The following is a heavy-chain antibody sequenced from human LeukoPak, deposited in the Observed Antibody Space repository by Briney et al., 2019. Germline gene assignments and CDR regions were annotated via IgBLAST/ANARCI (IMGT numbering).Heavy chain of an antibody. J-gene: IGHJ4*02. V-gene: IGHV3-30*02. CDR1: GFTFSSYG. D-gene: IGHD3-10*01. CDR3: AKDLGYYGSGRSYNQWLFDY. CDR2: IRYDGSNK. Sequence: GGSLRLSCAASGFTFSSYGMHWVRQAPGKGLEWVAFIRYDGSNKYYADSVKGRFTISRDNSKNTLYLQMNSLRAEDTAVYYCAKDLGYYGSGRSYNQWLFDYWGQGTLVTVSS.